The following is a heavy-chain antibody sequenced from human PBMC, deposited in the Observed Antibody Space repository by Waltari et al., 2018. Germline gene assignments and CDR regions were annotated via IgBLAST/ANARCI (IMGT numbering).Heavy chain of an antibody. J-gene: IGHJ4*02. CDR3: ARAPREVITSYFDN. Sequence: QVQLQQWGAGLLKPSETLSLTCAVYGGSFRGYYWSWIRQPPGKGLEWIGEINHRGGTNDNPPLKSRVTRSVDTSKKQVSLKRSSVTAADTAVYYCARAPREVITSYFDNWGQGTLVTVSS. V-gene: IGHV4-34*01. CDR1: GGSFRGYY. D-gene: IGHD3-22*01. CDR2: INHRGGT.